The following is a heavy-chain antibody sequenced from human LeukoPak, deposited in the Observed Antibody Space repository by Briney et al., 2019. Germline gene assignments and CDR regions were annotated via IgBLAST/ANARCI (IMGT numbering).Heavy chain of an antibody. CDR1: GGTFSSYA. J-gene: IGHJ6*03. V-gene: IGHV1-69*05. D-gene: IGHD3-10*02. CDR2: IIPIFGTA. Sequence: GASVKVSCKASGGTFSSYAISWVRQAPGQGLEWMGGIIPIFGTANYAQKFQGRVTITTDESTSTAYMELSSLRSEDTAVYYCARGAVIFGVVPGYYYYMDVWGKGTTVTVSS. CDR3: ARGAVIFGVVPGYYYYMDV.